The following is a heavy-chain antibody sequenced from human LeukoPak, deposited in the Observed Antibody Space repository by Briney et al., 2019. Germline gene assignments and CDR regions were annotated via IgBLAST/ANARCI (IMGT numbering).Heavy chain of an antibody. Sequence: GASVKVSCKASGYTFTSYGISWVRQAPGQGLEWMGWISAYNGNTNYAQKLQGRVTMTTDTSTSTAYMELRSLRSDDTAVYYCASDKAGYSYGFPFDYWGQGTLVTVSS. V-gene: IGHV1-18*01. CDR2: ISAYNGNT. J-gene: IGHJ4*02. CDR3: ASDKAGYSYGFPFDY. CDR1: GYTFTSYG. D-gene: IGHD5-18*01.